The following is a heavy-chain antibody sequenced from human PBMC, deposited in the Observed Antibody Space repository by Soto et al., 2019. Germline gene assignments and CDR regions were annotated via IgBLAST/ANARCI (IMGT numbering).Heavy chain of an antibody. CDR2: IIPIFGST. V-gene: IGHV1-69*06. CDR3: ARVPLHKGYYYYYGMDV. CDR1: GDTSTTYG. Sequence: QVQLVQSGAEVKKPGSSVKVSCKASGDTSTTYGVDWVRQAPGQGPEWRGGIIPIFGSTNYAQKFRDRVTITADKSTSTVYMEVTSLRSEDTAVYYCARVPLHKGYYYYYGMDVWGQGTTVTVSS. D-gene: IGHD4-4*01. J-gene: IGHJ6*02.